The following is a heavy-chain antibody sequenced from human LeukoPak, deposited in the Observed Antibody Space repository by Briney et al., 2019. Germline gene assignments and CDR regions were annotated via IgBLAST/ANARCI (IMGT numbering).Heavy chain of an antibody. CDR2: ISSTSDYI. CDR3: AREEEDYYDSGTYYFDF. D-gene: IGHD3-10*01. J-gene: IGHJ4*02. V-gene: IGHV3-21*01. CDR1: GFTFTTYS. Sequence: GGSLRLSCAASGFTFTTYSMNWVRQAPGKGLEWVSSISSTSDYIYYADSLKGRFTISRDNAKNSLYLEMNSLRAEDTAVYYCAREEEDYYDSGTYYFDFWGQGTLVTVSS.